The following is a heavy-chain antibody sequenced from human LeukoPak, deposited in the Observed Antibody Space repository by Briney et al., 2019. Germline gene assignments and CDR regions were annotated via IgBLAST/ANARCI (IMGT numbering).Heavy chain of an antibody. Sequence: PGGSLRLSCAASGFTFSSYAMSWVRQAPGKGLEWVSAISGSGGSTYYADSVKGRFTISRDNSKNTLYLQMNSLRAEGTAVYYCAKDRKQGSITIFGVVFDYWGQGTLVTVSS. D-gene: IGHD3-3*01. CDR2: ISGSGGST. V-gene: IGHV3-23*01. CDR1: GFTFSSYA. J-gene: IGHJ4*02. CDR3: AKDRKQGSITIFGVVFDY.